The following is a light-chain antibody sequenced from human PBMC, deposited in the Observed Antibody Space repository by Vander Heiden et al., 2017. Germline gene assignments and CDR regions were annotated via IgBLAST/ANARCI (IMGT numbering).Light chain of an antibody. Sequence: EIVMTQSPATLSVSPGERATLSCRASQSVSSKLAWYQHKPGQAPRLLIYGASTRATGIPARFSGSGSGTELTLTISSLQSEDFAVYYCQQDDNWPPLTFGGGTKVEIK. J-gene: IGKJ4*01. CDR3: QQDDNWPPLT. CDR2: GAS. CDR1: QSVSSK. V-gene: IGKV3-15*01.